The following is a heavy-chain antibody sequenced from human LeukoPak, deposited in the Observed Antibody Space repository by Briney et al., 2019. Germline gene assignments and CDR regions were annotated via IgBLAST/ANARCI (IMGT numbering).Heavy chain of an antibody. CDR3: ARDSNRRGGSLNAFDI. CDR2: IIPIFGTA. Sequence: GASVKVSCKASGGTFSSYAISWVRQAPGQGLEWMGGIIPIFGTANYAQKFQGRVTITADESTSTAYMELSSLRSEDTAVYYCARDSNRRGGSLNAFDIWGQGTMVTVSS. D-gene: IGHD2-15*01. J-gene: IGHJ3*02. V-gene: IGHV1-69*13. CDR1: GGTFSSYA.